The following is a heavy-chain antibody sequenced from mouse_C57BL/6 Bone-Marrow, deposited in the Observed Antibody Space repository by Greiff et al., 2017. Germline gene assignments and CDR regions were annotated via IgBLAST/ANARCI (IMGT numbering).Heavy chain of an antibody. D-gene: IGHD2-1*01. Sequence: EVQLQQSGAELVRPGASVKLSCTASGFNITDYYMHWVKQRPEQGLEWIGRIDPEDGDTEYAPKFQGKATMTADTSSNTAYLQLSSLTSEDTAVYYCTDGNYWYFDVWGTGTTVTVSS. V-gene: IGHV14-1*01. CDR3: TDGNYWYFDV. J-gene: IGHJ1*03. CDR1: GFNITDYY. CDR2: IDPEDGDT.